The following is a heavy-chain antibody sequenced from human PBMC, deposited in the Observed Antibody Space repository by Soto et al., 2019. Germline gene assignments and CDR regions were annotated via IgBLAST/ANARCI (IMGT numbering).Heavy chain of an antibody. Sequence: QVQLVQSGAEVKKPGSSVKVSCKASGGTFRSNGISWVRQAPGQGLEWLGGIIPIVHTASYAQTFRGRVTIAAAESTTNAYMDLGSLRSEDTAVYYCAMITMRHSVDPWGEGTLVTVSS. CDR2: IIPIVHTA. CDR3: AMITMRHSVDP. CDR1: GGTFRSNG. V-gene: IGHV1-69*01. D-gene: IGHD3-22*01. J-gene: IGHJ5*02.